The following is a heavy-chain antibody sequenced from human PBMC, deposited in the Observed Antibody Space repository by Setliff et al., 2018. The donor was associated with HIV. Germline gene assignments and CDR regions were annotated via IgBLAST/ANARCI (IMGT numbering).Heavy chain of an antibody. V-gene: IGHV1-18*01. CDR1: GYTFINYG. CDR2: ISAYNGNT. Sequence: ASVKVSCKAFGYTFINYGISWVRQAPGQGLEWMGWISAYNGNTNYPQKLQDRVTMTTDTSTSTAYMELRSLRADDTAVYYCARDGYYYGSGSYSSFDYWGQGTLVTVSS. J-gene: IGHJ4*02. CDR3: ARDGYYYGSGSYSSFDY. D-gene: IGHD3-10*01.